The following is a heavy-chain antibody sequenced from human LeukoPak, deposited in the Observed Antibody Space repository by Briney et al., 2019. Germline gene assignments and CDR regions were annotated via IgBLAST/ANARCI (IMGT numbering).Heavy chain of an antibody. V-gene: IGHV3-23*01. CDR3: VKGSSGYYYDY. Sequence: GGSLRLSCAASGFTFSDYAMSWVRQAPGKGLEWVSALSASGYTTYYADSVKGRFTISRDNSKNTLYLQMNSLRDEDSAVYYCVKGSSGYYYDYWGQGTLVTVSS. CDR2: LSASGYTT. CDR1: GFTFSDYA. J-gene: IGHJ4*02. D-gene: IGHD3-22*01.